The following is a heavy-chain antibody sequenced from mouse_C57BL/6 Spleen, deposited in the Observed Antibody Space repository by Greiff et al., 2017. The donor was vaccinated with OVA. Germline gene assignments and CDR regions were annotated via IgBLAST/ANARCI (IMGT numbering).Heavy chain of an antibody. CDR3: ARCYYDYGYAMDY. CDR1: GYTFTSYW. D-gene: IGHD2-4*01. CDR2: IYPGSGST. V-gene: IGHV1-55*01. Sequence: QVQLKQPGAELVKPGASVKMSCKASGYTFTSYWITWVKQRPGQGLEWIGDIYPGSGSTYYTEKFKSKATLPVDTSSRTAYMQLSSLTSGDSADYSGARCYYDYGYAMDYWGQGTSVTVSS. J-gene: IGHJ4*01.